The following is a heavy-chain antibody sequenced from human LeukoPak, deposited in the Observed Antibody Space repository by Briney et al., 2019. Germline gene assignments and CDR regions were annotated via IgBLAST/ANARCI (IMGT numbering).Heavy chain of an antibody. CDR2: IYPNSGGT. D-gene: IGHD3-10*01. Sequence: ASVKVSCKASGYTFTNYYMHWVRQAPGQGLEWMGWIYPNSGGTNYAQQFQGRVTMTRDTSISTVYMELSRLRSDDTAVYYCVREGSFDGNWFDPWGQGTLVTVSS. CDR3: VREGSFDGNWFDP. V-gene: IGHV1-2*02. CDR1: GYTFTNYY. J-gene: IGHJ5*02.